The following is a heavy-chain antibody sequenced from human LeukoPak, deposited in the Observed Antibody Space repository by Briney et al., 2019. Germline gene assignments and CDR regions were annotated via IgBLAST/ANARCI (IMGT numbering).Heavy chain of an antibody. Sequence: PSETLSLTCTVSGGSISTYYWSWIRQPPGKGLEWIGYIHYSGTTNYNPSLKNRVTISLDTSKNQFSLNLSSVTAADTGVYYCARMGGYSGYATHWGQGTLVTVSS. CDR2: IHYSGTT. J-gene: IGHJ4*02. D-gene: IGHD5-12*01. V-gene: IGHV4-59*08. CDR1: GGSISTYY. CDR3: ARMGGYSGYATH.